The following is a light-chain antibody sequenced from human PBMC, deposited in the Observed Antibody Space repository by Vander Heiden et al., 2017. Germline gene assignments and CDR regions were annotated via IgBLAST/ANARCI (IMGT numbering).Light chain of an antibody. Sequence: DIQMTQSPSSLSASVGNRVIITCRASQSIRDYLNWYQQKPGQAPKLLIFSASTLQSGVPSRFSGSGSGTDFTLTINSLQPEDIASYYCQQSYSMPWTFGQGTKVDIK. CDR3: QQSYSMPWT. V-gene: IGKV1-39*01. CDR2: SAS. J-gene: IGKJ1*01. CDR1: QSIRDY.